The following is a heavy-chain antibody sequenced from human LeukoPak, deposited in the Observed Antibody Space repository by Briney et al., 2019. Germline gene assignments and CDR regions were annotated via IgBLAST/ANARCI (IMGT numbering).Heavy chain of an antibody. J-gene: IGHJ3*02. D-gene: IGHD6-13*01. CDR1: GFTFSNAW. CDR3: TTGSIAAAGTSGAFDI. Sequence: PGGSLRLSCAASGFTFSNAWMSWVRQAPGKGLEWVGRIKSKTDGGTTDCAAPVKGRFTISRGDSKNTLYLQMNSLKTEDTAVYYCTTGSIAAAGTSGAFDIWGQGTMVTVSS. CDR2: IKSKTDGGTT. V-gene: IGHV3-15*01.